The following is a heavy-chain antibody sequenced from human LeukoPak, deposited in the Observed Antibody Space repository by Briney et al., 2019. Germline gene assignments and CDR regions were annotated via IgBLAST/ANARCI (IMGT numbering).Heavy chain of an antibody. J-gene: IGHJ4*02. CDR3: ARDDY. CDR2: IYSAGNT. V-gene: IGHV3-53*01. Sequence: GGSLRLSCAASGFTVKNEYMTWVRQAPGKGLDWVSVIYSAGNTYYTDSVKGRFTISRDNSKNTLYLQMNSLRAEDTAVYYCARDDYWGQGTLVTVSS. CDR1: GFTVKNEY.